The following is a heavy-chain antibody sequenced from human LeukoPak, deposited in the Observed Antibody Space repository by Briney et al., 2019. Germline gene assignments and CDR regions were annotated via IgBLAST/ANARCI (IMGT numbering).Heavy chain of an antibody. Sequence: GGSLRLSCSASGFTFSNYAMHWVRQAPGKGLEYVSSISSNGGSTYYADSVKGRFTISRDSSKNTLYLQMSSLRAEDTAVYYCVSPSYGSGSYELDYWGQGTLVTVSS. CDR3: VSPSYGSGSYELDY. V-gene: IGHV3-64D*06. J-gene: IGHJ4*02. D-gene: IGHD3-10*01. CDR1: GFTFSNYA. CDR2: ISSNGGST.